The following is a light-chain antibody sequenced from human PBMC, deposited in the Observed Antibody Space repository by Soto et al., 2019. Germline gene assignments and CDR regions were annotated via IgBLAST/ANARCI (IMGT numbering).Light chain of an antibody. CDR2: LNVDGSH. CDR1: RGHSSYA. V-gene: IGLV4-69*01. CDR3: QTWGTGIWV. Sequence: QLVLTQSPSASASLGASVKLTCTLSRGHSSYAIAWHQQQPEKGPRYLMKLNVDGSHSKGDGIPDRFSGSSSGAERYLIISSLQSEDEADYYCQTWGTGIWVFGGGTQLTVL. J-gene: IGLJ3*02.